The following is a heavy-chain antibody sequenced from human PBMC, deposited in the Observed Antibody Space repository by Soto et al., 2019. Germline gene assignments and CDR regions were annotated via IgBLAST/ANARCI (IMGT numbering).Heavy chain of an antibody. Sequence: QVQLQESGPGLVKPSETLSLTCTVSGGSISSHYWSWIRQPPGKGLEWIGYIYYSGSTDYNPSLKSRVTISVDTAKNQLSRRLSSVTAADTAVYYCARPRGTTPAVWYFDLWGRGTLVTVSS. V-gene: IGHV4-59*08. J-gene: IGHJ2*01. D-gene: IGHD4-17*01. CDR3: ARPRGTTPAVWYFDL. CDR1: GGSISSHY. CDR2: IYYSGST.